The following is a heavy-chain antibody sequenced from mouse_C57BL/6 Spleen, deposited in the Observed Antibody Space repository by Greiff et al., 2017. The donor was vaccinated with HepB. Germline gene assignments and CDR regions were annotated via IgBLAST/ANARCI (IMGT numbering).Heavy chain of an antibody. Sequence: VQLQQSGPELVKPGASVKISCKASGYAFSSSWMNWVKQRPGKGLEWIGRIYPGDGDTNYNGKFKGKATLTADKSSSPAYMQLSSLTSEESAVYVWARSVTTAYWDVDVWGTGTTVTVSS. CDR3: ARSVTTAYWDVDV. J-gene: IGHJ1*03. D-gene: IGHD1-2*01. V-gene: IGHV1-82*01. CDR2: IYPGDGDT. CDR1: GYAFSSSW.